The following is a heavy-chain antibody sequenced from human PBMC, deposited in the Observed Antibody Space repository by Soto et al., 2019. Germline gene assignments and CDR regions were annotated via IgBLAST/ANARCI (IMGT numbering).Heavy chain of an antibody. D-gene: IGHD3-22*01. V-gene: IGHV1-69*13. J-gene: IGHJ3*02. CDR1: GGTFSSYA. CDR3: ARSVYYYDSSGPQDDAFDI. Sequence: SVKVSCKAPGGTFSSYAISWVLQAPGQGLEWMGGIIPIFGTANYAQKFQGRVTITADESTSTAYMELSSLRSEDTAVYYCARSVYYYDSSGPQDDAFDIWGQGTMVTVS. CDR2: IIPIFGTA.